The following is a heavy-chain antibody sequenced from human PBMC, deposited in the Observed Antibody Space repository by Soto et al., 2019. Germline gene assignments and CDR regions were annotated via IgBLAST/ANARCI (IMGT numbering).Heavy chain of an antibody. V-gene: IGHV3-23*01. D-gene: IGHD4-17*01. CDR2: ISGSGDRT. J-gene: IGHJ3*02. Sequence: EVQLLESGGNLIQPGGSLRLSCAASGFTFRNYAMSWVRQAPGAGPEWVSGISGSGDRTYYADSVKGRFTISRDNSNNALFLQMNSLRAEDTALYYCAKDPNGDYVGAFDIWGRGTMVTVSS. CDR1: GFTFRNYA. CDR3: AKDPNGDYVGAFDI.